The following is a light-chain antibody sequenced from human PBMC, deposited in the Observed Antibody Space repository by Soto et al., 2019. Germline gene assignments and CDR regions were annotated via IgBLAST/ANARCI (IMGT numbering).Light chain of an antibody. CDR3: QQCSDWPLFT. Sequence: EIVMTQSPATLSVSPGETATLSCRASQSVSSYLAWYQHRPGQAPRLLIYDASTRATGIPSRFSGSGSGTEFTRTISGLQYEDFAVYSCQQCSDWPLFTFGQGTRLEIK. CDR1: QSVSSY. CDR2: DAS. V-gene: IGKV3-15*01. J-gene: IGKJ5*01.